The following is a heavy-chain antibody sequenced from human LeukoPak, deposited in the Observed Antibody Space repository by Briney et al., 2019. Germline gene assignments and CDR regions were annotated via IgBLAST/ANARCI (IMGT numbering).Heavy chain of an antibody. CDR3: AKAHTSWNFGESHYFDY. Sequence: GGSLRLSCAASGFTVRSYGMHWVRQTPGKGLEWVAFIRYDGSNKYYADSVKGRFTISRDNSKNTLYLQMNSLRAEDTAVYYCAKAHTSWNFGESHYFDYWGQGTLVTVSS. CDR2: IRYDGSNK. V-gene: IGHV3-30*02. CDR1: GFTVRSYG. D-gene: IGHD3-10*01. J-gene: IGHJ4*02.